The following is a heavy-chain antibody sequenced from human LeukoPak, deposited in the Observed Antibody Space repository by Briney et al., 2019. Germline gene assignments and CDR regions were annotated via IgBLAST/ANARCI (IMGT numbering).Heavy chain of an antibody. CDR2: IWYDGSNE. CDR3: ARDRRRDGYKLDAFDI. CDR1: GFTFSSYE. D-gene: IGHD5-24*01. J-gene: IGHJ3*02. Sequence: GRSLRLSCAASGFTFSSYEMNWVRQGPGKGLEWVAVIWYDGSNEYYVDSVKGRFTISRDNSKNTLYLQMNSLRAEDTAVYYCARDRRRDGYKLDAFDIWGQGTMVTVSS. V-gene: IGHV3-33*08.